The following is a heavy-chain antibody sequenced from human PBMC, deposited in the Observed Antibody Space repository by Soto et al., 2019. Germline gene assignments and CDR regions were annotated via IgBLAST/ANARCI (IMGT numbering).Heavy chain of an antibody. CDR1: GDTFNFYT. D-gene: IGHD3-10*01. V-gene: IGHV1-69*02. CDR2: TNPILSMS. J-gene: IGHJ4*02. Sequence: QVHLVQSGAELKKPRSSVRVSCKASGDTFNFYTINWVRQAPGLGLEWMGRTNPILSMSNSALKFQGRLSISADKSTSTAYMDLRSLRSDDTAVYYCATSYGSGSQAFDYWGQGALVTVSS. CDR3: ATSYGSGSQAFDY.